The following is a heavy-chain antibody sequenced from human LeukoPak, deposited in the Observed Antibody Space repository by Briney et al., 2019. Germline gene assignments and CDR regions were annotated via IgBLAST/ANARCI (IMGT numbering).Heavy chain of an antibody. CDR1: GFTFSDYS. D-gene: IGHD1-26*01. V-gene: IGHV3-21*01. J-gene: IGHJ5*02. CDR3: ARAHIQDYTIVGLVDH. Sequence: GGSLRLSCVASGFTFSDYSMNWVRETPGQGLEWVSSISRRSTYAYYADSVRGRFTVPRDSAKNSLFLQMDNLRVEDTAIYYCARAHIQDYTIVGLVDHWGQGTLVTVSS. CDR2: ISRRSTYA.